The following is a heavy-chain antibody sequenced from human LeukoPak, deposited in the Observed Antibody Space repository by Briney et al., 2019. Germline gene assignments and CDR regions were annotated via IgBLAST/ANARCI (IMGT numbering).Heavy chain of an antibody. J-gene: IGHJ4*02. CDR2: ISGSGAGR. CDR3: AKDRYSGSSAPEY. D-gene: IGHD1-26*01. V-gene: IGHV3-23*01. CDR1: GFTFSSYA. Sequence: GGSLRLSCAASGFTFSSYAMSWVRQAPGKGLEWVSGISGSGAGRYYADSVKGRFTISRDNSKNTLYVQMNSLRAEDTALYYCAKDRYSGSSAPEYWGQGTLVTVSS.